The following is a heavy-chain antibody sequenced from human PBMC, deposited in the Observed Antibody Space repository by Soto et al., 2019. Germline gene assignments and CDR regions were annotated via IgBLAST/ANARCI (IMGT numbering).Heavy chain of an antibody. CDR3: ARGRRSSSVTNWFDP. CDR2: MNPNSGNT. D-gene: IGHD6-6*01. V-gene: IGHV1-8*02. Sequence: ASVKVSCKASGFTFTSSAVQWVRQATGQGLEWMGWMNPNSGNTGYAQKFQGRVTMTRNTSISTAYMELSSLRSEDTAVYYCARGRRSSSVTNWFDPWGQGTLVTVSS. CDR1: GFTFTSSA. J-gene: IGHJ5*02.